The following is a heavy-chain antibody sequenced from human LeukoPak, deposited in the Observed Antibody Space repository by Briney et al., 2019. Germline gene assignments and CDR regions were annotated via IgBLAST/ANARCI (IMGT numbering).Heavy chain of an antibody. CDR2: ISGSGGST. CDR3: ARETAAAADY. Sequence: GGSLRLSXAASGFTFSSYAMSWVRQAPGKGLEWVSAISGSGGSTYYADSVKGRFTISRDNAKKSLYLQMNSLRAEDTAVYYCARETAAAADYWGQGTLVTVSS. CDR1: GFTFSSYA. V-gene: IGHV3-23*01. D-gene: IGHD6-13*01. J-gene: IGHJ4*02.